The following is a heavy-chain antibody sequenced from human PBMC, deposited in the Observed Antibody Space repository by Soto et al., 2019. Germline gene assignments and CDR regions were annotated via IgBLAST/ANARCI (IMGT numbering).Heavy chain of an antibody. CDR2: ISAYNGNT. D-gene: IGHD3-10*01. J-gene: IGHJ5*02. CDR1: GYTFTSYG. CDR3: ARDQAHGSGSSRPYGNWFDP. Sequence: QVPLVQSGAEVKKPGASVKVSCKASGYTFTSYGISWVRQAPGQGLEWMGWISAYNGNTNYAQKLQGRVTMTTDTSTSTAYMELRSLRSDDTAVYYCARDQAHGSGSSRPYGNWFDPWGQGTLVTVSS. V-gene: IGHV1-18*04.